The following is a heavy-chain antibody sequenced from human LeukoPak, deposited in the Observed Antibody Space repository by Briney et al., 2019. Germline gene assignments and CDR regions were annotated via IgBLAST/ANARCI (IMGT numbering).Heavy chain of an antibody. CDR2: IYYSGST. V-gene: IGHV4-59*01. CDR3: VRMLWFGDVPDAFDI. CDR1: GGSISSYY. Sequence: SETLSLTCTVSGGSISSYYWSWIRQPPGKGLEWIGYIYYSGSTNYSPSLKSRVTISVDTSKNQFSLKLSSVTAADTAVYYCVRMLWFGDVPDAFDIWGQGTMVTVSS. D-gene: IGHD3-10*01. J-gene: IGHJ3*02.